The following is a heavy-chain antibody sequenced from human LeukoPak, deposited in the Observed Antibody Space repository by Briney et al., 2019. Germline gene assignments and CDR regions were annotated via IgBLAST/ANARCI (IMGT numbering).Heavy chain of an antibody. CDR2: IRSKAYGGTT. D-gene: IGHD3-3*01. V-gene: IGHV3-49*03. CDR3: TRGVLRFLEWLLYHLDY. Sequence: GGSLRLSCTGSGFTFGDYAMSWFRQAPGKGLEKVGFIRSKAYGGTTEYAASVKGRFTISRDDSKSIAYLQMNSLKTEDTAVYYCTRGVLRFLEWLLYHLDYWGQGTLVTVSS. J-gene: IGHJ4*02. CDR1: GFTFGDYA.